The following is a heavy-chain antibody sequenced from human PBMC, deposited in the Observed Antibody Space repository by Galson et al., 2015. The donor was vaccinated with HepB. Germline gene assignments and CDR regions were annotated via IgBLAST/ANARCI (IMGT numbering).Heavy chain of an antibody. D-gene: IGHD6-13*01. CDR2: IIPIFGTA. CDR3: ARARQQLVRGFDY. V-gene: IGHV1-69*13. CDR1: GGTFSSYA. J-gene: IGHJ4*02. Sequence: SVKVSCKASGGTFSSYAISWVRQAPGQGLEWMGGIIPIFGTANYAQKFQGRVTITADESTSTAYMELSSLRSEDTAVYYCARARQQLVRGFDYWGQGTLVTVSS.